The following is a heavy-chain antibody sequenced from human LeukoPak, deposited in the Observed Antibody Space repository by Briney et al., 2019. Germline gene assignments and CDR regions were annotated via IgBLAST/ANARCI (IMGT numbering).Heavy chain of an antibody. V-gene: IGHV3-21*04. CDR2: ISSSSSYI. J-gene: IGHJ4*02. Sequence: PGGSLRLSCAASGFTFSSYSMNWVRQAPGKGLEWVSSISSSSSYIYYADSVKGRFTISRDNAKNSLYLQLSSLRSEDTAVYYCARALDTAMVALDYWGQGTLVTVSS. CDR1: GFTFSSYS. CDR3: ARALDTAMVALDY. D-gene: IGHD5-18*01.